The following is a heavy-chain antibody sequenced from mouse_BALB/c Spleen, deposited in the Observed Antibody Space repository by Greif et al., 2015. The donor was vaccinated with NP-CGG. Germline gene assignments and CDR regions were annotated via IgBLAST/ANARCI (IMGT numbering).Heavy chain of an antibody. CDR3: AASTMITTGFAY. D-gene: IGHD2-4*01. J-gene: IGHJ3*01. CDR2: IFPGSGNT. CDR1: GYSFTSYY. V-gene: IGHV1-66*01. Sequence: VKLMESGPELVKPGASVKISCKASGYSFTSYYIHWVKQRPGQGLEWIGWIFPGSGNTKYNEKFKGKATLTADTSSSTAYMQLSSLTSEDSAVYFCAASTMITTGFAYWGQGTQVTVSA.